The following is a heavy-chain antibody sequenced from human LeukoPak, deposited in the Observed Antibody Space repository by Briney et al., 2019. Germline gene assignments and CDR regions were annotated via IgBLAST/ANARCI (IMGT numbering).Heavy chain of an antibody. CDR2: ISGSGGST. Sequence: GGSLRLSCAASGFTFSSYAMSWVRQAPGKGLEWVSAISGSGGSTYYADSVKGRFTISRDNSKNTLYLQMNSLRAEDTAVYYCARDRSSGPARMDNWFDPWGQGTLVTVSS. V-gene: IGHV3-23*01. J-gene: IGHJ5*02. CDR3: ARDRSSGPARMDNWFDP. D-gene: IGHD6-19*01. CDR1: GFTFSSYA.